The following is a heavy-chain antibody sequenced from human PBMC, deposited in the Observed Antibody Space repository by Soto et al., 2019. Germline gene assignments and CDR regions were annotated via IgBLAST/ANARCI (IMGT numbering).Heavy chain of an antibody. D-gene: IGHD1-20*01. CDR2: IYYSGDT. Sequence: SETLSLTCIVSGGSVRSGTYYWSWIRQSPGKGLEWIGYIYYSGDTNYNPSLKSRVTVSVDTSQNRFSLKLRSVTAADTAVYFCARALRGYDWNRRTDYFHGLDVWGQGTTVPVSS. J-gene: IGHJ6*02. CDR3: ARALRGYDWNRRTDYFHGLDV. CDR1: GGSVRSGTYY. V-gene: IGHV4-61*03.